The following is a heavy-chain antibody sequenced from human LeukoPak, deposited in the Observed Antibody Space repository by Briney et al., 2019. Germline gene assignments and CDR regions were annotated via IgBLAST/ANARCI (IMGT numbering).Heavy chain of an antibody. CDR1: GYTFTSYG. V-gene: IGHV1-18*01. CDR3: AREHDFWSGYYYFDY. J-gene: IGHJ4*02. D-gene: IGHD3-3*01. CDR2: ISAYNGNT. Sequence: ASVKVSCKASGYTFTSYGISWVRQAPGQGLEWMGWISAYNGNTNYAQKLQGRVTMTTDTSTSTAYMELRSLRPDDTAVYYCAREHDFWSGYYYFDYWGQGTLVTVSS.